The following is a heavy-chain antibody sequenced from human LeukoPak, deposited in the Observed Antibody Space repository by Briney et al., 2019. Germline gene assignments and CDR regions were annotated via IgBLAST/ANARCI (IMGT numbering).Heavy chain of an antibody. V-gene: IGHV3-74*01. Sequence: GGSLRLSCAASGFTFSADWMHWVRQAPGKGLVWVARSVSGGSDTRYADSVRGRFTMSRDNAKNTLYLQMNSLRAEDTALYYCARGGSSSEALDDAFDIWGQGTMVTVSS. J-gene: IGHJ3*02. CDR3: ARGGSSSEALDDAFDI. CDR1: GFTFSADW. CDR2: SVSGGSDT. D-gene: IGHD1-26*01.